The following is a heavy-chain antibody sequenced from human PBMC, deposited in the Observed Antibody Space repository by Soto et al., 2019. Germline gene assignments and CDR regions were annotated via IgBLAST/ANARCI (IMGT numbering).Heavy chain of an antibody. CDR3: ARDCSGGSCYSTRGTFEYYYYYGMDV. V-gene: IGHV1-69*12. CDR2: IIPIFGTT. J-gene: IGHJ6*02. CDR1: GGTFSSYG. D-gene: IGHD2-15*01. Sequence: QVQLVQSGAEVKKPGSSVKVSCKASGGTFSSYGISWVRHAPGQGLEWMGGIIPIFGTTNYAQKFQGRVTITADESTSTAYVELTSLRSDDTAVYYCARDCSGGSCYSTRGTFEYYYYYGMDVWGQGTTVTVSS.